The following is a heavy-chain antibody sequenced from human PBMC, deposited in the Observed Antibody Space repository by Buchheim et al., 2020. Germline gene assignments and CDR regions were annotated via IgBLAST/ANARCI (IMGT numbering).Heavy chain of an antibody. J-gene: IGHJ4*02. Sequence: QVQLVESGGGVVQPGRSLRLSCAASGFTFSSYAMHWVRQAPGKGLEWVAAISYDGSNKYYADSVKGRFTISRDNSKNTLYFQINSLRAEDTAVYYCARGRRAYYDSSGYYAHFDYWGQGTL. CDR3: ARGRRAYYDSSGYYAHFDY. D-gene: IGHD3-22*01. CDR2: ISYDGSNK. CDR1: GFTFSSYA. V-gene: IGHV3-30*14.